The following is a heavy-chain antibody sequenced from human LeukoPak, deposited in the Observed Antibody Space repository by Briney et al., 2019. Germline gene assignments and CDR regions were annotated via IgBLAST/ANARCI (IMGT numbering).Heavy chain of an antibody. V-gene: IGHV1-8*01. J-gene: IGHJ5*02. D-gene: IGHD2-15*01. CDR2: MSPDTGFS. CDR1: GYTISAYD. CDR3: AILSKAPPWFDGNVYYHFDT. Sequence: GASVKFSCKRSGYTISAYDVNWVRQTAGQGLEWMGWMSPDTGFSGYAQKFQGRVTMTRDTSTRTAYMELTSLRSEDTAVYFCAILSKAPPWFDGNVYYHFDTWGQGTLVTVSS.